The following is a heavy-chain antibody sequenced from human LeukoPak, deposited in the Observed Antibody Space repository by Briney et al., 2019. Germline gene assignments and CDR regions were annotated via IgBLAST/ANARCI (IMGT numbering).Heavy chain of an antibody. CDR2: IYSGGST. Sequence: GGPLRLSCAASEFSVGSNYMTWVRQAPGKGLEWVSLIYSGGSTYYADSVKGRFTISRDNSKNTLYLQMNSLRAEDTAVYYCARARITMVRENYYYYMDVWGKGTTVTVSS. CDR1: EFSVGSNY. D-gene: IGHD3-10*01. J-gene: IGHJ6*03. V-gene: IGHV3-66*01. CDR3: ARARITMVRENYYYYMDV.